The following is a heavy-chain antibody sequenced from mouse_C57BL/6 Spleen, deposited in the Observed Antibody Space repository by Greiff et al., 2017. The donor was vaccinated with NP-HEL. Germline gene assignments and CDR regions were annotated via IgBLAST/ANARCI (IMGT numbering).Heavy chain of an antibody. J-gene: IGHJ4*01. CDR2: IDLSDSYT. Sequence: VQLQQPGAELVMPGASVKLSCKASGYTFTSYWMHWVKQRPGQGLEWIGEIDLSDSYTNYNQKFKGKSTLTVDKSSSTAYMQLSSLTSEDSAVYYCAIRLFYAMDYWGQGTSVTVSS. CDR1: GYTFTSYW. D-gene: IGHD1-1*01. V-gene: IGHV1-69*01. CDR3: AIRLFYAMDY.